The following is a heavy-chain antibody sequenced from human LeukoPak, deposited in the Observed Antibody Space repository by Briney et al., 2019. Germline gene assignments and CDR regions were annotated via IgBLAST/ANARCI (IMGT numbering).Heavy chain of an antibody. J-gene: IGHJ4*02. CDR3: AAGVDTAMVSDY. Sequence: GGSLRLSCAASGLTFSIYSMNWVRQAPGKGLEWVSSISSSSSYIYYADSVKGRFTISRDNAKNSLYLQMNSLRAEDTAVYYCAAGVDTAMVSDYWGQGTLVTVSS. V-gene: IGHV3-21*01. CDR2: ISSSSSYI. D-gene: IGHD5-18*01. CDR1: GLTFSIYS.